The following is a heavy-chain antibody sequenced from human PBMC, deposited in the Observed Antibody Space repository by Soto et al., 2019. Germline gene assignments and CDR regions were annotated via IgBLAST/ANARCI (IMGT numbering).Heavy chain of an antibody. Sequence: QVQLVQSGAEVKKPGASVKVSCKASGYTFTSYAMHWVRQAPGQRLEWMGWINAGNGNTKYSQKFQGRVTITRDTSASTAYMELSSLRSEDTAVYYCAREGAYYDFWSVYPSYWGQGTLVTVSS. J-gene: IGHJ4*02. D-gene: IGHD3-3*01. CDR3: AREGAYYDFWSVYPSY. CDR2: INAGNGNT. CDR1: GYTFTSYA. V-gene: IGHV1-3*01.